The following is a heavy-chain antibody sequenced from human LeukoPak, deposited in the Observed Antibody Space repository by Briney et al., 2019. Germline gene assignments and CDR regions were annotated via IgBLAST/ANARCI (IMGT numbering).Heavy chain of an antibody. Sequence: SGGSLRLSCAASGFTFSSYAMSWVRQAPGKGLEWVSAISGSGGGTYYADSVKGRFTISRDNSKNTLYLQMNSLRAEDTAVYYCAKDRVTIFGVVTTPFDYWGQGTLVTVSS. J-gene: IGHJ4*02. V-gene: IGHV3-23*01. CDR3: AKDRVTIFGVVTTPFDY. CDR2: ISGSGGGT. CDR1: GFTFSSYA. D-gene: IGHD3-3*01.